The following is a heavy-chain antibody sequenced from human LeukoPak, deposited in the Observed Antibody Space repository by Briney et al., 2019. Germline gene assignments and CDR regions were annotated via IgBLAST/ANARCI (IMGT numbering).Heavy chain of an antibody. Sequence: GGSLRLSCAASGFTSSNYAMSWVRQAPGKGLEWVSSISGSGASTYYADSVNGRFTISRDNSKNTLYPQMNSLRVEDTAVYYCAKRSRAAAGTHDCWGQGTLVTVSS. D-gene: IGHD6-13*01. CDR3: AKRSRAAAGTHDC. V-gene: IGHV3-23*01. CDR2: ISGSGAST. J-gene: IGHJ4*02. CDR1: GFTSSNYA.